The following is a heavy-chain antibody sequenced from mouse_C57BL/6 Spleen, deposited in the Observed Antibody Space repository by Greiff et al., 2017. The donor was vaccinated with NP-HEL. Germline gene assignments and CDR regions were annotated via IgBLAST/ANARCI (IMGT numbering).Heavy chain of an antibody. CDR2: ISDGGSYT. V-gene: IGHV5-4*01. CDR1: GFTFSSYA. D-gene: IGHD2-4*01. Sequence: EVQVVESGGGLVKPGGSLKLSCAASGFTFSSYAMSWVRQTPEKRLEWVATISDGGSYTYYPDNVKGRFTISRDNAKNNVYLQMSHLKSEDTAMYYGARDHDDYDYVLYGSALDYWGQGTSVTVSS. J-gene: IGHJ4*01. CDR3: ARDHDDYDYVLYGSALDY.